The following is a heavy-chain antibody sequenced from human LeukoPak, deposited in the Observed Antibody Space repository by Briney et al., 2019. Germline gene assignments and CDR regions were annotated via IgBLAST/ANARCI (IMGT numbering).Heavy chain of an antibody. CDR2: ISHSGST. D-gene: IGHD5-12*01. J-gene: IGHJ4*02. Sequence: SETLSLTCAVSGFPISSDYFWGWIRQPPGKGLEWIGSISHSGSTYYNPSLKSRVTISIDTSKNHFSLKLSSVTAADTALFYCARGMSAYSGFGPFDYFDYWGQGTLVTVSS. V-gene: IGHV4-38-2*01. CDR3: ARGMSAYSGFGPFDYFDY. CDR1: GFPISSDYF.